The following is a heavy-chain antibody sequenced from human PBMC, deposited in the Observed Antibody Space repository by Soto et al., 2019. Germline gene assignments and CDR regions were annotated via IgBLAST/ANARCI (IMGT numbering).Heavy chain of an antibody. CDR3: ATVNNLRFLDGPPLSGYYYYYGMDV. D-gene: IGHD3-3*01. CDR2: FDPEDGET. J-gene: IGHJ6*02. Sequence: GASVKVSCKVSGYTPTELSMHWVRQAPGKGLEWMGGFDPEDGETIYAQKFQGRVTMTEDTSTDTAYMELSSLRSEDTAVYYCATVNNLRFLDGPPLSGYYYYYGMDVWGQGTTVTVS. V-gene: IGHV1-24*01. CDR1: GYTPTELS.